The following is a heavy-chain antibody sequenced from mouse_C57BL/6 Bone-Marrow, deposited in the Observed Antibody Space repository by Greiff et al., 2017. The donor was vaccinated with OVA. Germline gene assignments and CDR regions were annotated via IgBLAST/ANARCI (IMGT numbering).Heavy chain of an antibody. D-gene: IGHD1-1*01. CDR1: GYTFTSYW. CDR2: INPSNGGT. Sequence: QVQLQQPGTELVKPGASVKLSCKASGYTFTSYWMHWVKQRPGQGLEWIGNINPSNGGTNYNEKFKSKATLTVDKSSSTAYMQLSSLTSEDSAVYYCARCPTYYGSSYRWFAYWGQGTLVTVSA. V-gene: IGHV1-53*01. J-gene: IGHJ3*01. CDR3: ARCPTYYGSSYRWFAY.